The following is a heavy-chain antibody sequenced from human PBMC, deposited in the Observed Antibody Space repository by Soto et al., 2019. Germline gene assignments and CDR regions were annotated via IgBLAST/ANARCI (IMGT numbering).Heavy chain of an antibody. V-gene: IGHV3-30*18. CDR2: ISYDGSNT. Sequence: QVQLVESGGGVVQPGRSLRLSCAASGFTFSTYGMHWVRQAPCKGLEWVALISYDGSNTYYAESVKGRFTISRDNSKNTLYLQMNSLRAEDTAMYYCAKDRGIGVVVVAASLLFDYWGQGALVTVSS. CDR1: GFTFSTYG. CDR3: AKDRGIGVVVVAASLLFDY. J-gene: IGHJ4*02. D-gene: IGHD2-15*01.